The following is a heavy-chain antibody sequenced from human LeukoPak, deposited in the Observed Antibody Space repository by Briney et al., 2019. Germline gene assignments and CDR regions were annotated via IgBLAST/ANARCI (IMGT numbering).Heavy chain of an antibody. V-gene: IGHV3-9*01. CDR2: ISWNSGSI. Sequence: PGRSLRLSCAASGFTFDDYAMHWVRQAPGKGLEWVSGISWNSGSIGYADSVKGRFTISRDNAKNSLYLQMNSLRAEDTALYYCAKVGPGGRSSGYQAFDYWGQGTLVTVSS. D-gene: IGHD3-22*01. J-gene: IGHJ4*02. CDR1: GFTFDDYA. CDR3: AKVGPGGRSSGYQAFDY.